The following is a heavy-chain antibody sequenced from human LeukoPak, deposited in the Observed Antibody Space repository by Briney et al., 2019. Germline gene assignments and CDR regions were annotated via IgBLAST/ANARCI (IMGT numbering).Heavy chain of an antibody. D-gene: IGHD6-13*01. Sequence: GASVKVSCKASGYTFTYYAIHWVRQAPGQGLEWMGGIIPIFGTANYAQKFQGRVTITADESTSTAYMELSSLRSEDTAVYYCARAPPDGAAAGNHDYWGQGTLVTVSS. CDR1: GYTFTYYA. CDR2: IIPIFGTA. CDR3: ARAPPDGAAAGNHDY. V-gene: IGHV1-69*13. J-gene: IGHJ4*02.